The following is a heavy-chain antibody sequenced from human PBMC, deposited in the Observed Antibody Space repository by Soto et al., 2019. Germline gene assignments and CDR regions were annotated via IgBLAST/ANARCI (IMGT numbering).Heavy chain of an antibody. J-gene: IGHJ6*02. D-gene: IGHD2-21*01. CDR1: GFTFSYYA. V-gene: IGHV3-30*01. CDR2: ISSDGKNT. CDR3: ARVHCTTELCSGLYFYYALDV. Sequence: QPGGSLRLSCAASGFTFSYYAMHWVRQPPGKGLEWVAIISSDGKNTYYGDSVKGRFTISRDDSTSTLSLQMNGLRPEDTAVYFCARVHCTTELCSGLYFYYALDVWGQGTTVTVSS.